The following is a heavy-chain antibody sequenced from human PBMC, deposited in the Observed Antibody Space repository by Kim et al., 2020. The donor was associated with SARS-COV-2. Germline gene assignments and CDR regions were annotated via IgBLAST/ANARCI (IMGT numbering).Heavy chain of an antibody. J-gene: IGHJ6*01. CDR1: GFTFTIYA. CDR3: AKDRGALLYSGAPYY. CDR2: ISGSGTGT. D-gene: IGHD3-10*01. V-gene: IGHV3-23*01. Sequence: GGSLRLSCAASGFTFTIYAMSWARQAPGKGLEWVSGISGSGTGTYYADSVKGRFTISRDTSKNTLYLQMHSLTAADTAVYYCAKDRGALLYSGAPYY.